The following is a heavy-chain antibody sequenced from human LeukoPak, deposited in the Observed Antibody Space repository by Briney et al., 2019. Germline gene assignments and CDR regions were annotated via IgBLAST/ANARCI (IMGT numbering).Heavy chain of an antibody. Sequence: PSETLSLTCTVSGGSVSSGSYYWSWIRQPPGKGLEWIGYIYYSGSTNYNPSLKSRVTISVDTSKNQFSLKLSSVTAADTAVYYCARHQWLVPIDYWGQGTLVTVSS. V-gene: IGHV4-61*01. CDR3: ARHQWLVPIDY. D-gene: IGHD6-19*01. CDR2: IYYSGST. CDR1: GGSVSSGSYY. J-gene: IGHJ4*02.